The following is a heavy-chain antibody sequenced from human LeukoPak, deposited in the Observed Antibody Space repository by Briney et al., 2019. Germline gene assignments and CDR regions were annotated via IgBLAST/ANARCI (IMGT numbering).Heavy chain of an antibody. Sequence: GGSLRLSCAASGFTFDDYAMHWVRQAPGKGLERVSLISGDGGSTYYADSVKGRFTISRDNSKNSLYLQMNSLRTEDTALYYCAKSEHSSSPEYYYYYGMDVWGQGTTVTVSS. CDR2: ISGDGGST. CDR3: AKSEHSSSPEYYYYYGMDV. CDR1: GFTFDDYA. J-gene: IGHJ6*02. V-gene: IGHV3-43*02. D-gene: IGHD6-13*01.